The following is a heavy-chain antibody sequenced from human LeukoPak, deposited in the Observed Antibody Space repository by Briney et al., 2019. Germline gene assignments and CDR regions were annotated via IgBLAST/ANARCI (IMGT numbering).Heavy chain of an antibody. CDR1: GFTFSNYA. Sequence: PGGSLRLSCAASGFTFSNYAMRWVRQAPGKGLEWVSGISGSGDSTYYADSVKGRFTISRDNSKNTLYLQMNSLRAEDTAVYYCAKEGSGWAVYYYYYMDVWGKGTTVTISS. CDR2: ISGSGDST. V-gene: IGHV3-23*01. D-gene: IGHD6-19*01. CDR3: AKEGSGWAVYYYYYMDV. J-gene: IGHJ6*03.